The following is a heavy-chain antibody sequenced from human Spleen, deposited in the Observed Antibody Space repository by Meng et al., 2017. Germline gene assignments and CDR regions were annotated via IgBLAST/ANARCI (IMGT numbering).Heavy chain of an antibody. CDR1: GGSINSGDYD. CDR3: ARGLSGSYYGTFDY. D-gene: IGHD1-26*01. J-gene: IGHJ4*02. Sequence: QVQLQEPGPGLVKPSPTLSLTCTVSGGSINSGDYDWSWIRQPPGKGLEWTGEINHSGSTNYNPSFKSRVTISVDTSKNQLSLKLSSVTAADTAVYYCARGLSGSYYGTFDYWGQGTLVTVSS. CDR2: INHSGST. V-gene: IGHV4-30-4*08.